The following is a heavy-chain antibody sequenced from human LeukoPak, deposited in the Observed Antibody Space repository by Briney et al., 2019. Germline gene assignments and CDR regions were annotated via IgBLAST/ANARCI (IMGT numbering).Heavy chain of an antibody. CDR1: GFTFSSYS. CDR2: ISSSSSYI. Sequence: GGSLRLSCAASGFTFSSYSMNWVRQAPGKGLEWVSSISSSSSYIHYADSVRGRFTISGDNAKNSLFLQMNSLRAEDTAVYYCARSPIAVAGTFDYWGQGTLVTVSS. D-gene: IGHD6-19*01. V-gene: IGHV3-21*01. J-gene: IGHJ4*02. CDR3: ARSPIAVAGTFDY.